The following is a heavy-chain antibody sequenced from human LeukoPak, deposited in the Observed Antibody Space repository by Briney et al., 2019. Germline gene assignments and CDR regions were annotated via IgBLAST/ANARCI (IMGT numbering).Heavy chain of an antibody. CDR1: GLTFSSYG. D-gene: IGHD3-10*01. J-gene: IGHJ3*02. CDR2: IRYDGSNK. V-gene: IGHV3-30*02. CDR3: AKELAMFRGVIITMGAFDI. Sequence: PGGSLRLSCAASGLTFSSYGMHWVRQAPGKGLEWVAFIRYDGSNKYYADSVKGRFTISRDNSKNTLYLQMNSLRAEDTAVYYCAKELAMFRGVIITMGAFDIWGQGTMVTVSS.